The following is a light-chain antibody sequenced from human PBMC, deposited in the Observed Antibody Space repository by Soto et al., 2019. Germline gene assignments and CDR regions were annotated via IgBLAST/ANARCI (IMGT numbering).Light chain of an antibody. Sequence: DIVLTQSPGTLSLSPGERATLSCRASQSVSSSYLAWYQQKPGQAPRLLIYGASSRATGIPDRVSGSGSGTDFTLTISRLEPEDFAVDYCQQYGSSLWTFGQGTKV. J-gene: IGKJ1*01. CDR1: QSVSSSY. CDR2: GAS. CDR3: QQYGSSLWT. V-gene: IGKV3-20*01.